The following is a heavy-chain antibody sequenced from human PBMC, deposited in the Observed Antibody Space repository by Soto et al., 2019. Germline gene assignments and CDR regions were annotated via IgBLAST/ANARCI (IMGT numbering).Heavy chain of an antibody. D-gene: IGHD2-2*01. CDR2: ISYDGSNK. CDR3: AKVTGYCSSSRGSSEYYYYYGLDF. V-gene: IGHV3-30*18. CDR1: GFTFSSYG. J-gene: IGHJ6*04. Sequence: GGSLRLSCAASGFTFSSYGMHWVRQAPGKGLEWVAVISYDGSNKYYGDSAKGRFTISRDNPKNTLFLQMNSLRAEDTAVYYCAKVTGYCSSSRGSSEYYYYYGLDFWGKGTKVT.